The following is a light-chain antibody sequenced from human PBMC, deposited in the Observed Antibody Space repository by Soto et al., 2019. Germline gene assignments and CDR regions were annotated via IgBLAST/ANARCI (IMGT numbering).Light chain of an antibody. CDR2: DVT. CDR3: TSYTSTSTYV. J-gene: IGLJ1*01. CDR1: SSDVGTYKP. V-gene: IGLV2-14*02. Sequence: QSVLTQPASVSGSPGQSITISCTGTSSDVGTYKPVSWYQQYPGKAPKVIIYDVTNRPSGISDRFSGSKSGNTASLTISGLLAEDEADYYCTSYTSTSTYVFGTGTKLTVL.